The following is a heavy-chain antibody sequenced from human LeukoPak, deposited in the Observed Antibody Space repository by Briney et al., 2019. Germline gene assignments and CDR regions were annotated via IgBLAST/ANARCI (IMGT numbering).Heavy chain of an antibody. CDR1: GGSFSGYY. V-gene: IGHV4-34*01. D-gene: IGHD4-17*01. CDR2: INHSGST. Sequence: SETLSLTCAVYGGSFSGYYWSWIRQPPGKGLEWIGEINHSGSTNYNPSLKSRVTISVVTSKNQFSLKLSSVTAADTAVYYCARELATVTNYFDYWGQGTLVTVSS. CDR3: ARELATVTNYFDY. J-gene: IGHJ4*01.